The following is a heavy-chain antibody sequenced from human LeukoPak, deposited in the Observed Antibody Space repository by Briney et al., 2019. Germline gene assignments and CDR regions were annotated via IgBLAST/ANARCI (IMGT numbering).Heavy chain of an antibody. V-gene: IGHV3-11*06. D-gene: IGHD6-13*01. Sequence: GSLRLSCAASGFTFSDYFIGWNRQAPGKGLEWGSYISGSGSHTTYADSVRGRFTISSDNAKNSLSLQVNSLRADDTAVYYCARVGSTVAAGTPDYWGQGTLVTVSS. J-gene: IGHJ4*02. CDR3: ARVGSTVAAGTPDY. CDR1: GFTFSDYF. CDR2: ISGSGSHT.